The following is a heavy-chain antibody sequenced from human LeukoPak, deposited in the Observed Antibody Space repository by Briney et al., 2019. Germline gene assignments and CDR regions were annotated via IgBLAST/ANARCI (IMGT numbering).Heavy chain of an antibody. CDR3: ARHCSSTSCWAFDL. CDR2: IHYSGST. J-gene: IGHJ3*01. D-gene: IGHD2-2*01. V-gene: IGHV4-31*03. Sequence: SETLSLTCTVSGGSISSGGNYWSWIRQHPGKGLEWIGYIHYSGSTYYNPSLKSRVIASVDTPKNQFSLKLSSVTAADTAASYCARHCSSTSCWAFDLWGQGTMVTVSS. CDR1: GGSISSGGNY.